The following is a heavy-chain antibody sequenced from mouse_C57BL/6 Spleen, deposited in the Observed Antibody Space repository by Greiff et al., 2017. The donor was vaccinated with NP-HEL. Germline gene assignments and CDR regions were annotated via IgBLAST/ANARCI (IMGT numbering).Heavy chain of an antibody. Sequence: VQLQQSGAELVKPGASVKLSCKASGYTFTSYWMHWVKQRPGQGLEWIGMIHPNSGSTNYNEKFKSKATLTVDKSSSTAYMQLSSLTSEDSAVYYCAREGIYYDYDGWAYWGQGTLVTVSA. CDR3: AREGIYYDYDGWAY. D-gene: IGHD2-4*01. J-gene: IGHJ3*01. V-gene: IGHV1-64*01. CDR1: GYTFTSYW. CDR2: IHPNSGST.